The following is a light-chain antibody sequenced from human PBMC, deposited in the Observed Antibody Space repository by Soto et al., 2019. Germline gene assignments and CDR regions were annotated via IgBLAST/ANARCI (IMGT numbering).Light chain of an antibody. V-gene: IGKV3-20*01. CDR1: QSVSSSY. CDR3: QQYASSPWT. CDR2: GAS. J-gene: IGKJ1*01. Sequence: ESVLTQSPDTLSLSPGERATLSCRASQSVSSSYLAWYQQKPGQAPRLLIYGASIRATGIPDRFSGSGSGTDFTLTISSLEPEDFALYYCQQYASSPWTFGQGTKVDI.